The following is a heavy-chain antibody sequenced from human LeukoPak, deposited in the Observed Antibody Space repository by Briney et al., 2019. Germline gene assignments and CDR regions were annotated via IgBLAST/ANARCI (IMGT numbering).Heavy chain of an antibody. J-gene: IGHJ4*02. CDR3: ARVSGEQWLENDY. D-gene: IGHD6-19*01. Sequence: PSETLSLTCTVSGGSISSSSYYWGWTRQPPGKGLEWIGSIYYSGSTYYNPSLKSRVTISVDTSKNQFSLKLSSVTAADTAVYYCARVSGEQWLENDYWGQGTLVTVSS. CDR1: GGSISSSSYY. V-gene: IGHV4-39*01. CDR2: IYYSGST.